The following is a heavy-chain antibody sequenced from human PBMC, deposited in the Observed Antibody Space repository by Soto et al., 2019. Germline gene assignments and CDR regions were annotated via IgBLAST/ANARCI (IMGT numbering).Heavy chain of an antibody. CDR2: IWYDGSNK. D-gene: IGHD4-17*01. CDR1: GFTFSSYG. J-gene: IGHJ3*02. Sequence: QVQLVESGGGVVQPGRSLRLSCAASGFTFSSYGMHWVRQAPGKGLEWVAVIWYDGSNKYYADSVKGRFTISRDNSKNTLYLQMNSLRAEDTAVYYCARDLGYGNAFDIWGQGTMVTVSS. CDR3: ARDLGYGNAFDI. V-gene: IGHV3-33*01.